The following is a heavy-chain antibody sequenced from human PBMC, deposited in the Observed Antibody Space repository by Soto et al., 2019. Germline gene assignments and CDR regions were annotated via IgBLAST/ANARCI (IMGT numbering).Heavy chain of an antibody. Sequence: PSETLSLTCTVSSGSISTYYWSWIRQPPGKGLEWIGYIYYTGSTNYNPSLKTRVAISMDTSKNQFSLNLSSVTAADTAVYYCAGAPNWACFGFWGLGTLVTVSS. CDR1: SGSISTYY. D-gene: IGHD7-27*01. CDR3: AGAPNWACFGF. J-gene: IGHJ4*02. CDR2: IYYTGST. V-gene: IGHV4-59*01.